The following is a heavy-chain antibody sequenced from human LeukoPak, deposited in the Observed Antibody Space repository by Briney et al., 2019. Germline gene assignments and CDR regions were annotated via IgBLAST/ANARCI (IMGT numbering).Heavy chain of an antibody. Sequence: GGSLRLSCAASGFTFSSYAMSWVRQAPGKRLEYVSVISSNGGSTYYANSVKGRFTISRDNSKNTLYLHMGSLRAEDMAVYYCTRDASDIVVVPAAVGPFDYWGQGTLVTVSS. J-gene: IGHJ4*02. CDR2: ISSNGGST. D-gene: IGHD2-2*01. CDR1: GFTFSSYA. CDR3: TRDASDIVVVPAAVGPFDY. V-gene: IGHV3-64*01.